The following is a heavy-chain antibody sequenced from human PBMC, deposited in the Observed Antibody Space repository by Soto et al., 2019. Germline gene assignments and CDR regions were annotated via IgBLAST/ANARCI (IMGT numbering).Heavy chain of an antibody. CDR3: ARGLYDFWSGSYTSPHYYYYMDV. J-gene: IGHJ6*03. CDR1: GFTFSSYS. D-gene: IGHD3-3*01. V-gene: IGHV3-48*01. Sequence: GGSLRLSCAASGFTFSSYSMNWVRQAPGKGLEWVSYISSSSSTIYYADSVKGRFTISRDNAKNSLYLQMNSLRAEDTAVYYCARGLYDFWSGSYTSPHYYYYMDVWGKGTTVTVSS. CDR2: ISSSSSTI.